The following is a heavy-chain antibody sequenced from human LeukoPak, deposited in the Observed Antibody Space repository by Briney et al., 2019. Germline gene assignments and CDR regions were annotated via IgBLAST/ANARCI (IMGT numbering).Heavy chain of an antibody. Sequence: GGSLRLSCAASGFTVSSNYMSWVRQAPGKGLEWVSVIYSGGSTYYADSVKGRFTISRDNSKNTLYLQTNSLRAEDTAVYYCARAYDILTGLDYWGQGTLVTVSS. D-gene: IGHD3-9*01. CDR1: GFTVSSNY. CDR2: IYSGGST. V-gene: IGHV3-53*01. CDR3: ARAYDILTGLDY. J-gene: IGHJ4*02.